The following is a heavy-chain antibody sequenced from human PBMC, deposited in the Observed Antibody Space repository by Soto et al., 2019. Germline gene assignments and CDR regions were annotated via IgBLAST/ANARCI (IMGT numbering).Heavy chain of an antibody. V-gene: IGHV4-4*07. CDR1: CESMHTYL. J-gene: IGHJ5*02. Sequence: KPSETLSLTCTVSCESMHTYLWSWIRQPAGKGLEWIGRINTSTGSTKYNPSLKSRVTMSGDASKNQFSLHLSAVTAADTAFYFCARDRGGYCSGNNCFPYWFDPWGQGIPVTVSS. CDR3: ARDRGGYCSGNNCFPYWFDP. D-gene: IGHD2-2*01. CDR2: INTSTGST.